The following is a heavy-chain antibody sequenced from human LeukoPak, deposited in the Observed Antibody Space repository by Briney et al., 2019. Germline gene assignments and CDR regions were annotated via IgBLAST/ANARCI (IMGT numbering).Heavy chain of an antibody. J-gene: IGHJ3*02. V-gene: IGHV1-69*06. D-gene: IGHD3-22*01. Sequence: ASVKVSRKASGGTFSSYAISWVRQAPGQGLEWMGGIIPIFGTANYAQKFQGRVTITADKSTSTAYMELSSLRSEDTAVYYCARAEITMIVVVITTGAFDIWGQGTMVTVSS. CDR3: ARAEITMIVVVITTGAFDI. CDR1: GGTFSSYA. CDR2: IIPIFGTA.